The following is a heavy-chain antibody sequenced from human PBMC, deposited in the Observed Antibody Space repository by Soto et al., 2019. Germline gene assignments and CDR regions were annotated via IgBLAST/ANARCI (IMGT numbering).Heavy chain of an antibody. Sequence: GASVKVSCKASGFTFTSSAVQWVRQARGQRLEWIGWIVVGSGNTNYAQKFQERVTITRDMSTSTAYMELRSLRSDDTAVYYCARDKSPGGLLSFYWGQGTLVPVSS. CDR1: GFTFTSSA. CDR3: ARDKSPGGLLSFY. D-gene: IGHD2-15*01. J-gene: IGHJ4*02. V-gene: IGHV1-58*01. CDR2: IVVGSGNT.